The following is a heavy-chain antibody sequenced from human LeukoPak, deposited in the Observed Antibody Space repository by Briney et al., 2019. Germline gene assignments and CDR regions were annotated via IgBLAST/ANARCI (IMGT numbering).Heavy chain of an antibody. D-gene: IGHD6-19*01. V-gene: IGHV4-39*01. CDR3: ARHAEYNSGWHFYLDH. CDR1: GVSTTNGIYY. J-gene: IGHJ4*02. Sequence: PSETLSLTCIVSGVSTTNGIYYWAWIRQSPGKGLEWIGSVHNVGSTYYNLSLRSRVTMSIDTPKNQFSLRLNSVTAADTAVYYCARHAEYNSGWHFYLDHWGQGILVTVSS. CDR2: VHNVGST.